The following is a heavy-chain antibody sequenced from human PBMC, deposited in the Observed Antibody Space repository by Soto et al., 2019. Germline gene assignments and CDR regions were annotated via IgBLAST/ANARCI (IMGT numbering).Heavy chain of an antibody. J-gene: IGHJ5*02. Sequence: ASVKVSCKTAGYAFTSYGISWVRQAPGQGLEWMGWISAYNGNTNYAQKLQGRVTMTTDTSTSTAYMELRSLRSDDTAVYYCARGHNPVAGSVIWFDPWGQGTLVTVSS. CDR1: GYAFTSYG. CDR2: ISAYNGNT. V-gene: IGHV1-18*01. D-gene: IGHD6-19*01. CDR3: ARGHNPVAGSVIWFDP.